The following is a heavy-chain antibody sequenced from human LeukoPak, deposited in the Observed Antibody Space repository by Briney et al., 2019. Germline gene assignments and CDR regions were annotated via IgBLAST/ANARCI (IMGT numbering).Heavy chain of an antibody. CDR3: ARASTTVTNYYFDY. CDR1: GGSFSGYY. D-gene: IGHD4-17*01. J-gene: IGHJ4*02. CDR2: INHSGST. V-gene: IGHV4-34*01. Sequence: PSETLSLTCVVYGGSFSGYYWSWIRQPPGKGLEWIGEINHSGSTNYNPSLKSRVTISVDTSKNQFSLKLSSVTAADTAVYYCARASTTVTNYYFDYWGQGTLVTVSS.